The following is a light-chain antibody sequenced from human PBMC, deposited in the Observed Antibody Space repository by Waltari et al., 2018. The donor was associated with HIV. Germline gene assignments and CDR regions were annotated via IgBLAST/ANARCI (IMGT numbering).Light chain of an antibody. V-gene: IGLV3-1*01. CDR1: KSGENC. CDR2: EVR. Sequence: SPELPQPPSVSVPPGQTASITRPGDKSGENCYCWYQQRPGQSPILVIFEVRKRPSGIPERFSGSNSGNTATLTICGTQAMDEADYYCQAWDRNIEGVFGGGTKLTVL. CDR3: QAWDRNIEGV. J-gene: IGLJ3*02.